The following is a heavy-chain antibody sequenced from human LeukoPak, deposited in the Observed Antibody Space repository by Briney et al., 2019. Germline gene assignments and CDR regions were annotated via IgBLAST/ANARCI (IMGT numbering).Heavy chain of an antibody. V-gene: IGHV4-59*08. Sequence: SETLSLTCTVSGGSISSYYWSWIRQPPGKGLEWIGYIYYSGSTNYNPSLKRRVTISVDTSENQFSLKLSLVTAAAAAVYYCARRRQLWSGIDYWGQGTLVTVSS. J-gene: IGHJ4*02. D-gene: IGHD5-18*01. CDR1: GGSISSYY. CDR3: ARRRQLWSGIDY. CDR2: IYYSGST.